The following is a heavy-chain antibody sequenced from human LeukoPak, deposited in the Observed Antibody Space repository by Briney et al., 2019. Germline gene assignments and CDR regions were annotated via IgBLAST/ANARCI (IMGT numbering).Heavy chain of an antibody. CDR3: ARAGGYDFWSGLYYYYGMGV. V-gene: IGHV1-2*04. CDR1: GYTFTGYY. J-gene: IGHJ6*02. CDR2: INPNSGGT. Sequence: ASVRVSCKASGYTFTGYYMHWVRQAPGQGLEWMGWINPNSGGTNYAQKFQGWVTMTRDTSISTAYMELSRLRSDDTAVYYCARAGGYDFWSGLYYYYGMGVWGQGTTVTVSS. D-gene: IGHD3-3*01.